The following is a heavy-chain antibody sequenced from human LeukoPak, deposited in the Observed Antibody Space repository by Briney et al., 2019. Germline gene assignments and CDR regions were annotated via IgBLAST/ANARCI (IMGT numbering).Heavy chain of an antibody. CDR3: ARLDTAMVQNDY. Sequence: ASVKVSCKASGYTFTRYYMYWVRQAPGQGLEWMGWINPNSGGTNYAQRFQGRVTMTRDTSISTAYMELSRLRSDDTAVYYCARLDTAMVQNDYWGQGTLVTVSS. CDR1: GYTFTRYY. D-gene: IGHD5-18*01. CDR2: INPNSGGT. J-gene: IGHJ4*02. V-gene: IGHV1-2*02.